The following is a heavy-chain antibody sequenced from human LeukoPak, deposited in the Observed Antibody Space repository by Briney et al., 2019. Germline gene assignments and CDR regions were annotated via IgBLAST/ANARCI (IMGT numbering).Heavy chain of an antibody. V-gene: IGHV1-8*01. J-gene: IGHJ4*02. D-gene: IGHD3-22*01. CDR1: GYTFTSYD. Sequence: ASVKVSCKASGYTFTSYDINWVRQATGQGLEWMGWMNPNSGNTGYAQKFQGRVTMTRNTSISTAYMELSSLRSEDTAVYYCARVLPGDYDSSGYPAYWGQGTLVTVPS. CDR2: MNPNSGNT. CDR3: ARVLPGDYDSSGYPAY.